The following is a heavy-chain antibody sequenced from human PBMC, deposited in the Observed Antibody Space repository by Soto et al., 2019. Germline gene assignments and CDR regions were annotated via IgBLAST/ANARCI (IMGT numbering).Heavy chain of an antibody. D-gene: IGHD5-12*01. CDR3: ATCSCYEYRSWFDP. J-gene: IGHJ5*02. CDR1: GFTFSNYA. Sequence: EVQLLESGGGLVQPGGSLRLSCAASGFTFSNYAMSWVRQAPGEGLEWVSANSGSGDSTYYADSVKGRFTISRDNSKNTLYLQMNSLREEDTAVYYGATCSCYEYRSWFDPWGQGTLVTVSS. V-gene: IGHV3-23*01. CDR2: NSGSGDST.